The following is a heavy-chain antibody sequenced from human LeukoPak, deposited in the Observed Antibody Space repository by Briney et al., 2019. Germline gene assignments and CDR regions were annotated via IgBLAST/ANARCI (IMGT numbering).Heavy chain of an antibody. CDR2: IYYSGST. V-gene: IGHV4-59*01. CDR3: AGGVPAAMAFDY. D-gene: IGHD2-2*01. CDR1: GGSITNYY. Sequence: SETLSLTCTVSGGSITNYYWSWIRQPPGKGLEFIGYIYYSGSTSYNPSLKSRVTISVDTSKNQFSLKLSSVTAADTAVYYCAGGVPAAMAFDYWGQGTLVTVSS. J-gene: IGHJ4*02.